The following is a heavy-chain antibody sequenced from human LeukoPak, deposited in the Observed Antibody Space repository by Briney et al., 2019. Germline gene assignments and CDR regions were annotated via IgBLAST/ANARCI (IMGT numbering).Heavy chain of an antibody. CDR1: GYTFTGYY. V-gene: IGHV1-2*02. J-gene: IGHJ4*02. CDR3: ARGGDYGGTVFDY. D-gene: IGHD4-23*01. CDR2: INPNSGGT. Sequence: ASVKVSCKASGYTFTGYYMHWLRQAPGQGLEWMGWINPNSGGTNYAQKFQGRVTMTRDTSISTAYMELSRLRSDDTAVSYCARGGDYGGTVFDYWGPGALVTVSS.